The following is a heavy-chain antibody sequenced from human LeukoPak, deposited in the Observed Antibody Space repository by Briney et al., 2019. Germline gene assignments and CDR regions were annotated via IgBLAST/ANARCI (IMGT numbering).Heavy chain of an antibody. CDR2: ISSSSSYI. CDR1: GFTFSSYS. CDR3: AREGGYYDSSGYPQSHYFDY. J-gene: IGHJ4*02. Sequence: GGSLRLSCAASGFTFSSYSMTWVRQAPGKGLEWVSSISSSSSYIYYADSVKGRFTISRDNAKNSLYLQMNSLRAEDTAVYYCAREGGYYDSSGYPQSHYFDYWGQGTLVTVSS. V-gene: IGHV3-21*01. D-gene: IGHD3-22*01.